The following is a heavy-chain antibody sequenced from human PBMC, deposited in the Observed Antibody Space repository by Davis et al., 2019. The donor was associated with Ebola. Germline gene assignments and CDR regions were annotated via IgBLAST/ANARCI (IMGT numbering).Heavy chain of an antibody. Sequence: GESLKISCAASGFTFSSYGMHWVRQAPGKGPEWVAVIWYDGSNKYYADSVKGRFTISRDNSKNTLYLQMNSRRAEDTAVYTCARGAGGYSGYDLPYGMDVWGQGTTVTVSS. CDR1: GFTFSSYG. CDR2: IWYDGSNK. V-gene: IGHV3-33*08. J-gene: IGHJ6*02. D-gene: IGHD5-12*01. CDR3: ARGAGGYSGYDLPYGMDV.